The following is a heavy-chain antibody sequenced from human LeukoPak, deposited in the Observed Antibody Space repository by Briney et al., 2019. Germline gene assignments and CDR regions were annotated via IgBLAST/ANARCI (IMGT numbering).Heavy chain of an antibody. CDR3: AREVDGSGSYYWVY. Sequence: GESRKISGKGSGYSFTSYWIGWVRQMPGKGLEWMGIIYPGDSDTRYSPSFQGQVTISADKPISTAYLQWSSLTASDIAMHYCAREVDGSGSYYWVYSGQATLVTVSS. J-gene: IGHJ4*02. CDR2: IYPGDSDT. V-gene: IGHV5-51*04. D-gene: IGHD3-10*01. CDR1: GYSFTSYW.